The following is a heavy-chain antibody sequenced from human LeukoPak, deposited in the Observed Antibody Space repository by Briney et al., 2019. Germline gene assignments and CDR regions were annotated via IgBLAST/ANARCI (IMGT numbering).Heavy chain of an antibody. CDR2: IYTSGST. V-gene: IGHV4-4*07. CDR3: ARVYCSSTSCSVNWFDP. Sequence: PSETLSLTCTVSGGSISSYYWSWIRHPAGNGLEWIGRIYTSGSTNYNPSLKSRATMSVDTSKNQFSLKLSSVTAADTAVYYCARVYCSSTSCSVNWFDPWGQGTLGTVSA. J-gene: IGHJ5*02. CDR1: GGSISSYY. D-gene: IGHD2-2*01.